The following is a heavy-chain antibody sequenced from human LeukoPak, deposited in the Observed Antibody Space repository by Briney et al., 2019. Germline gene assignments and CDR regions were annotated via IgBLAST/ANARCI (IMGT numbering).Heavy chain of an antibody. J-gene: IGHJ3*02. CDR2: IYYSGNT. CDR3: ANPIAVAVHDAFDI. CDR1: GGSISTYY. D-gene: IGHD6-19*01. V-gene: IGHV4-59*01. Sequence: PSETLSLTCTVSGGSISTYYWNWIRQPPGKGLEWIGYIYYSGNTNYNPSLKSRVTISVDTSKNQFSLKLSSVTAADTAVYYCANPIAVAVHDAFDIWGQGTMVTVSS.